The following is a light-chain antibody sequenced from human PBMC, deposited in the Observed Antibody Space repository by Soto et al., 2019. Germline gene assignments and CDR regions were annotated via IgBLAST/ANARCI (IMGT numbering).Light chain of an antibody. J-gene: IGLJ1*01. CDR2: DVS. Sequence: QSALTQPASVSGSPGQSITISCTGTSSDIGGYNFVSWYQQHPGKAPKLIIYDVSDRPSGVSNRFSGSKSANTASLTISGLQAEDEADYHCSSYTSISTLYVFGTGTKVTFL. CDR1: SSDIGGYNF. CDR3: SSYTSISTLYV. V-gene: IGLV2-14*01.